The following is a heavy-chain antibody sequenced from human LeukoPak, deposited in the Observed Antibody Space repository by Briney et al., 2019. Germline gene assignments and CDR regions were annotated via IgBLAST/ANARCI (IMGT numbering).Heavy chain of an antibody. V-gene: IGHV3-23*01. CDR1: GFTFSSYA. D-gene: IGHD3-9*01. CDR3: AKDYYDILTGYPLNFDY. CDR2: ISGSGGSI. J-gene: IGHJ4*02. Sequence: GGSLRLSCAASGFTFSSYAMSWVRQAPGKGLEWVSAISGSGGSIYYADSVKGRFTISRDNSKNTLYLQMNSLRAEDTAVYYCAKDYYDILTGYPLNFDYWGQGTLVTVSS.